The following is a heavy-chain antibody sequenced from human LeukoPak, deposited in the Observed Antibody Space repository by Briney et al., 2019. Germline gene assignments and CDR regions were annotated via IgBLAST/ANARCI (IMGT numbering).Heavy chain of an antibody. CDR1: GYTFTSYG. V-gene: IGHV1-18*01. D-gene: IGHD2-2*01. J-gene: IGHJ4*02. CDR2: ISAYNGNT. Sequence: ASVKVSCKASGYTFTSYGISWVRQAPGQGLEWMGWISAYNGNTNYAQKLQGRVTMTTDTSTSTAYMELRSLRSDDTAVYYCARDWYCSSTSCYVGFFDYWGQGTLVTVSS. CDR3: ARDWYCSSTSCYVGFFDY.